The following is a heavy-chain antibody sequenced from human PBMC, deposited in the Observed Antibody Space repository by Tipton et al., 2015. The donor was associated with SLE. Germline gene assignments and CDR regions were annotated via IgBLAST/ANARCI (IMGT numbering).Heavy chain of an antibody. V-gene: IGHV3-23*01. J-gene: IGHJ4*02. D-gene: IGHD1-26*01. CDR2: ISGSGLSA. CDR1: GFTFSSYA. Sequence: SLRLSCAASGFTFSSYAMQWVRQAPGKGLEWVSRISGSGLSAYYADSVKGRFTISRDNSKNTLYLQMNSLRAEDTAVYYCAKVRGIVGAADYWGQGTLVTVSS. CDR3: AKVRGIVGAADY.